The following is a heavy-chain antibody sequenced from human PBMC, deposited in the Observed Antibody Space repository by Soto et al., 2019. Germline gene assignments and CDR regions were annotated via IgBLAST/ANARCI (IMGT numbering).Heavy chain of an antibody. CDR3: ARGRYGDY. CDR2: ISAHNGNT. V-gene: IGHV1-18*01. D-gene: IGHD1-1*01. J-gene: IGHJ4*01. CDR1: GYTFTSYG. Sequence: QVHLVQSGAEVKKPGASVKVSCKGSGYTFTSYGITWVRQAPGQGLEWMGWISAHNGNTDYAQKLQGRVTVTRDTSTSTAYMELRGLRSDDTAVYYCARGRYGDYWGQEPWSPSPQ.